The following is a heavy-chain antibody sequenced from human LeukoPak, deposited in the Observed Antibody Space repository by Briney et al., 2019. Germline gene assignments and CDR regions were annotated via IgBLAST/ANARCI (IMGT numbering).Heavy chain of an antibody. D-gene: IGHD4-23*01. CDR1: GYTFTRYY. Sequence: ASVKVSCKASGYTFTRYYMHWVRQAPGQGLEWMGIINPSGGSTSYAQKFQGRVTMTRDTSTSTVYMELSSLRSEDTAVYYCASATVVNRDAFDIWGQGTMVTVSS. V-gene: IGHV1-46*03. J-gene: IGHJ3*02. CDR3: ASATVVNRDAFDI. CDR2: INPSGGST.